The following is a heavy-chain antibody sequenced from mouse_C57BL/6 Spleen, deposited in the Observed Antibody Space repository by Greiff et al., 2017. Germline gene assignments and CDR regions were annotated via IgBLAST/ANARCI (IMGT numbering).Heavy chain of an antibody. J-gene: IGHJ1*03. V-gene: IGHV1-50*01. D-gene: IGHD1-1*01. CDR2: IDPSDSYT. CDR3: ARPYYYGSSYWYFDV. CDR1: GYTFTSYW. Sequence: QVQLQQPGAELVKPGASVKLSCKASGYTFTSYWMQWVKQRPGQGLEWIGEIDPSDSYTNYTQKFKGKATLTVDTSSSTAYMQLSSLTSEDSAVYYCARPYYYGSSYWYFDVWGTGTTVTVSS.